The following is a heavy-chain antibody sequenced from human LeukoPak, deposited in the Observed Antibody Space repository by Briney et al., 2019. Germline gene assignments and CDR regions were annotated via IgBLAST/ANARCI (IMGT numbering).Heavy chain of an antibody. CDR1: GGSVTDYY. D-gene: IGHD3-22*01. CDR3: ARGAVYDSSGYYYYSDGYYFDY. Sequence: PSETLSLTCTVSGGSVTDYYWSWIRQPPGKGLEWIGSIYYSGSTYYSPSLKSRVTISVDTSKNQFSLKLSSVTAADTAVYYCARGAVYDSSGYYYYSDGYYFDYWGQGTLVTVSS. J-gene: IGHJ4*02. CDR2: IYYSGST. V-gene: IGHV4-39*07.